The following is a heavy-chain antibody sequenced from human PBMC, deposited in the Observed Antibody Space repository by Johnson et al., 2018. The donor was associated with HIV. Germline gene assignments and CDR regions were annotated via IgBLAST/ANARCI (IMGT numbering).Heavy chain of an antibody. D-gene: IGHD2-21*02. CDR3: ARSLCVGDCFSDAFDI. CDR1: GFTFSSYA. Sequence: QVQLVESGGGVVQLGRSPRLSCAASGFTFSSYAMHWVRQAPGKGLEWVAVISYDGSDKYYTDSVKGRFTISRDNSKSTLFLLMNSLRAEDTAVYYCARSLCVGDCFSDAFDIWGQGTMVTVSS. V-gene: IGHV3-30*04. J-gene: IGHJ3*02. CDR2: ISYDGSDK.